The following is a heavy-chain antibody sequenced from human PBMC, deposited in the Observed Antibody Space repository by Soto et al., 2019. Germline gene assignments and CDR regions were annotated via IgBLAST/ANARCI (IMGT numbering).Heavy chain of an antibody. J-gene: IGHJ6*03. D-gene: IGHD1-26*01. Sequence: QVQLVQSGAEVKKPGASMKVSCKASGYTFIAYYIHWVRQAPGQRLEWMGWVNPNSGGTNSAQKFQGRVTMTRDTSISTAYMELSSLTSDDTAIYFCARAVGEGAPFYYMDVWGNGTTVTVSS. CDR3: ARAVGEGAPFYYMDV. CDR2: VNPNSGGT. CDR1: GYTFIAYY. V-gene: IGHV1-2*02.